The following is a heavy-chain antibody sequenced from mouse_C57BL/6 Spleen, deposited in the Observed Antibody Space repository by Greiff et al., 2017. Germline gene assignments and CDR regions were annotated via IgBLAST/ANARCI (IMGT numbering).Heavy chain of an antibody. D-gene: IGHD2-4*01. V-gene: IGHV1-82*01. CDR3: ARSDYDYDVWFAY. CDR1: GYAFSSSW. CDR2: IYPGDGDT. J-gene: IGHJ3*01. Sequence: QVQLQQSGPELVKPGASVKISCKASGYAFSSSWMNWVKQRPGKGLERIGRIYPGDGDTTYNGKFKGKATLTADKSSSTAYMQLSSLTSEDSAVYFWARSDYDYDVWFAYWGQGTLVTVSA.